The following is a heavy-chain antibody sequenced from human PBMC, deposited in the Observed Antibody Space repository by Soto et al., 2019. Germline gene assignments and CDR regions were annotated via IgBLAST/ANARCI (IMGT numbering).Heavy chain of an antibody. CDR3: TGHPALRAAVDGFDP. J-gene: IGHJ5*02. Sequence: SETLSLTCTVSGGDISSGDYYWAWIRQPPGKGLEWIASIYYVGSTFYNSSLESRVTISVDMSRNLFSLKLTSVTATDTAVYLCTGHPALRAAVDGFDPCGQGTLVTVSS. V-gene: IGHV4-39*01. D-gene: IGHD6-13*01. CDR2: IYYVGST. CDR1: GGDISSGDYY.